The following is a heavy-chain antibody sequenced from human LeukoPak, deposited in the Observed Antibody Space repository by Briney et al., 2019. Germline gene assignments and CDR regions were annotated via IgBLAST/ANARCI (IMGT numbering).Heavy chain of an antibody. Sequence: PGGSPGLSCAASGFTVSSGYMRWVRLAPGEGLQGVSIIYSGGSTNYADSVRGRFTTSRDNSKNTVYLQMNSLRAEDTAVYYCAREEYCRRRDQEAFDIWGQGTMVIVSS. V-gene: IGHV3-66*01. D-gene: IGHD2-15*01. CDR3: AREEYCRRRDQEAFDI. J-gene: IGHJ3*02. CDR1: GFTVSSGY. CDR2: IYSGGST.